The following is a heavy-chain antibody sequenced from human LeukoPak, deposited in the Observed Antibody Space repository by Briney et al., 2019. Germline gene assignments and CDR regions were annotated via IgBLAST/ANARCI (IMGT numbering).Heavy chain of an antibody. CDR1: GGSISSYY. D-gene: IGHD5-12*01. J-gene: IGHJ4*02. V-gene: IGHV4-59*01. CDR2: ISYSGST. Sequence: SETLSLTCTVSGGSISSYYWSWIRQPPGKGLEWIGYISYSGSTNYNPSLKRRVTISVDTSKNHFSLKLSSVTAADTAVYYCARGVVATILDYWGQGTLVTASS. CDR3: ARGVVATILDY.